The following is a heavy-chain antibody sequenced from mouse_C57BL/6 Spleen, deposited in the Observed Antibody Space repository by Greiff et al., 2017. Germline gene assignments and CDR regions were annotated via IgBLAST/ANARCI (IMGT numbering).Heavy chain of an antibody. CDR3: AKDEDYGSSPYAMVY. CDR2: IYPGSGST. V-gene: IGHV1-55*01. Sequence: QVQLKQPGAELVKPGASVKMPCKASGYTFTSYWITWVKQRPGQGLEWIGDIYPGSGSTNYNEKFKSKATLTVDTSSSTAYMELSSLTSVDSAVYYCAKDEDYGSSPYAMVYWGQGTSVTVSS. J-gene: IGHJ4*01. D-gene: IGHD1-1*01. CDR1: GYTFTSYW.